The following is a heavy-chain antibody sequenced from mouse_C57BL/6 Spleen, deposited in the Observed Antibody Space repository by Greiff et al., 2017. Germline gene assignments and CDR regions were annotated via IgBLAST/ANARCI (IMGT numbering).Heavy chain of an antibody. V-gene: IGHV1-18*01. J-gene: IGHJ3*01. D-gene: IGHD2-4*01. Sequence: VQLQQSGPELVKPGASVKIPCKASGYTFTDYNMDWVKQSHGKSLEWIGDINPNDGGTIYNQKFKGKATLTVDKSSSTAYMELRSLTSEDTAVYYCARIGYDYDWFAYWGQGTLLTVSA. CDR3: ARIGYDYDWFAY. CDR2: INPNDGGT. CDR1: GYTFTDYN.